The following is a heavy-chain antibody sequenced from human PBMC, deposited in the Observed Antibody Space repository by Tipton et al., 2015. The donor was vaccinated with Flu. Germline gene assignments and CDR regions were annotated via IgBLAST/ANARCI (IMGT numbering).Heavy chain of an antibody. D-gene: IGHD5-18*01. CDR2: INQDGSEK. CDR3: AKDQAFYRYGYTLGYYYAMDV. V-gene: IGHV3-7*01. J-gene: IGHJ6*02. Sequence: SLRLSCAASGFTSSTYWMSRVRQAPGRGLEWVANINQDGSEKYYVDSVKGRFTISRDNAKNSLYLQMNSLRAEDTAVYYCAKDQAFYRYGYTLGYYYAMDVWGQGTTVTVSS. CDR1: GFTSSTYW.